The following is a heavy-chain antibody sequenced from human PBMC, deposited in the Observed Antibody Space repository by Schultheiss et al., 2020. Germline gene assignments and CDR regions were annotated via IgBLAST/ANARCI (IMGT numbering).Heavy chain of an antibody. J-gene: IGHJ4*02. V-gene: IGHV4-34*01. CDR2: INHSGST. D-gene: IGHD4-17*01. Sequence: SETLSLTCTVSGGSISSYYWSWIRQPPGKGLEWIGEINHSGSTNYNPSLKSRVTISVDTSKNQFSLKLSSVTAADTAVYYCAKSHYVPYDYWGQGTLVTVSS. CDR1: GGSISSYY. CDR3: AKSHYVPYDY.